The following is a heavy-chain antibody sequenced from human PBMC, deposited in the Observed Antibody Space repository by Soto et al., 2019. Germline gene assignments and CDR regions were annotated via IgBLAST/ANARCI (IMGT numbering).Heavy chain of an antibody. CDR3: AGVPGIVGATRFDS. D-gene: IGHD1-26*01. CDR1: GDSISSSNW. Sequence: QVQLQESGPGLVKPSGTLSLTCAVSGDSISSSNWWSWVRQPPGKGLEWIGEIFHRGSTNYNPSLTSRVTISVDKSKNQFSLRLSSVTAADTAVYHCAGVPGIVGATRFDSWGQGTLVTVSS. J-gene: IGHJ4*02. CDR2: IFHRGST. V-gene: IGHV4-4*02.